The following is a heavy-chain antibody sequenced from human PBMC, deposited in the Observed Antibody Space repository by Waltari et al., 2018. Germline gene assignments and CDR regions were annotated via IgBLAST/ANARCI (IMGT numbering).Heavy chain of an antibody. V-gene: IGHV4-34*01. CDR1: GGSFCGYY. CDR3: AGYSDNWAKYIQP. CDR2: TTPGRIT. Sequence: QMRLQQWGSGLLKSLETLSLTCGMDGGSFCGYYCTWIHQPPGKGLEWIWETTPGRITTYNPSLQSRVTSSVDTSRTQFSLRLTSVTAADTAVYYCAGYSDNWAKYIQPWGRCSLVNVTS. D-gene: IGHD1-1*01. J-gene: IGHJ1*01.